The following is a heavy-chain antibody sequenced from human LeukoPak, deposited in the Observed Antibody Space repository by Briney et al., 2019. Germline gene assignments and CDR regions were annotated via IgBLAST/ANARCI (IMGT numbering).Heavy chain of an antibody. CDR1: GGSISNYY. CDR3: ARDRPAGLIKVTYAFDI. J-gene: IGHJ3*02. V-gene: IGHV4-4*07. D-gene: IGHD3-16*01. Sequence: SETLSLTCTVSGGSISNYYWNWIRQPAGKGLEWIGRIYTSGSTNYNPSLKSRVAMSVDTSKNQFSLKLNSVTAADTAVYYCARDRPAGLIKVTYAFDICGQGTMVTVSS. CDR2: IYTSGST.